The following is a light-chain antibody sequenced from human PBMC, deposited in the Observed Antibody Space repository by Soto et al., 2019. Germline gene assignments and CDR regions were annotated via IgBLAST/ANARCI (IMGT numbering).Light chain of an antibody. V-gene: IGLV8-61*01. Sequence: QTVVTQEPSFSVSPGGTVTLTCGLTSGSVSTTYYPTWFRHTPGQAPRTLIYNTNSRSSGVPDRFSGSILGNKAALTITGAQADDDGDYYCALYVGGGIRVFGGGTKLTVL. CDR1: SGSVSTTYY. CDR2: NTN. CDR3: ALYVGGGIRV. J-gene: IGLJ2*01.